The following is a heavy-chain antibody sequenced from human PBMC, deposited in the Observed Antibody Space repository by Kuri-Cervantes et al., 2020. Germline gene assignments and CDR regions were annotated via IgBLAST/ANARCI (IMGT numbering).Heavy chain of an antibody. CDR2: IYRSGSP. CDR3: ARVRSGYYDRQGFDY. CDR1: GGSISSSNYF. Sequence: ESLKISCTVSGGSISSSNYFWGWIRQPPGKGLEWIGSIYRSGSPSYNPSLKSRVTISVDTSKNEFSLKLSSVTAADTAVYYCARVRSGYYDRQGFDYWGQGTLVTVSS. J-gene: IGHJ4*02. V-gene: IGHV4-39*07. D-gene: IGHD3-22*01.